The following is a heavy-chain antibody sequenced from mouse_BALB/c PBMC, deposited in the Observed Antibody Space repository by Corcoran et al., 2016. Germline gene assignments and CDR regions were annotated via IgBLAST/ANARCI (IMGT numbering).Heavy chain of an antibody. V-gene: IGHV9-3-1*01. CDR2: INTYTGES. J-gene: IGHJ3*01. Sequence: QIQLVQSGPELKKPGETVKISCKASGYTFTNYGMNWVKQAPGKGLKWMGWINTYTGESTYADDFKGRFAFSLETSASTAYLQINNLKNEDTATYFCARSDGSSWFAYWGQGTLVTVSA. CDR1: GYTFTNYG. CDR3: ARSDGSSWFAY. D-gene: IGHD1-1*01.